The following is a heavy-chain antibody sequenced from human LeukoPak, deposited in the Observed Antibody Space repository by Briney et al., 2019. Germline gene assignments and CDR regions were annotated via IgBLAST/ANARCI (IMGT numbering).Heavy chain of an antibody. Sequence: PGGSLRLSCAASGFTFSSYAMSWVRQAPGKGLEWVSAISGSGGSTYYADSVKGRFTISRDNSKNTLYLQMNSLRAEDTAVYYCAKDQHYYDGDSSGSDYWGQGTLVTVSS. J-gene: IGHJ4*02. CDR1: GFTFSSYA. V-gene: IGHV3-23*01. CDR3: AKDQHYYDGDSSGSDY. CDR2: ISGSGGST. D-gene: IGHD3-22*01.